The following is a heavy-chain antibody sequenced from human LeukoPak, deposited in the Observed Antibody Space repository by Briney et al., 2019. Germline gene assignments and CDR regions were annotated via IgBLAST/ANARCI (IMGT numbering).Heavy chain of an antibody. Sequence: GGSLRLSCAASGFTFSYYGMHWVRQAPGKGLEWVSYISSSGSTIYYADSVKGRFTISRDNAKNSLYLQMNSLRAEDTAVYYCARDDDYGMDVWGQGTTVTVSS. V-gene: IGHV3-48*04. CDR1: GFTFSYYG. J-gene: IGHJ6*02. CDR2: ISSSGSTI. CDR3: ARDDDYGMDV.